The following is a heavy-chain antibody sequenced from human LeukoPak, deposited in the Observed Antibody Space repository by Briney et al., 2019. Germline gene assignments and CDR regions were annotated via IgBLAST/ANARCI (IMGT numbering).Heavy chain of an antibody. J-gene: IGHJ4*02. V-gene: IGHV3-7*01. Sequence: GGSLRLSCAASGFTFNQYWMTWVRQIPGKGLEWVAYINRDETERYFVDSVKGRFSISRDTAKNSLYLQMNSLRVEDTALYYCARVAHEDGNSRYRMLDYWGQGILVTVSS. CDR1: GFTFNQYW. CDR2: INRDETER. D-gene: IGHD6-13*01. CDR3: ARVAHEDGNSRYRMLDY.